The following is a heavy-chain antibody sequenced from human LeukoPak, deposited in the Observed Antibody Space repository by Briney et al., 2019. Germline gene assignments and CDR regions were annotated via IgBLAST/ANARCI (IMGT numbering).Heavy chain of an antibody. Sequence: ASVKVSCKSSGYTFTFNYMNWMRQAPGQGLEWMGWINPNSGGTNYAQKFQGRVTMTMATSISTAYMELSRLRSDDTAVYYWARTHYYNSSGYRKKDYFFDYWGQGTLVTVSS. CDR1: GYTFTFNY. CDR3: ARTHYYNSSGYRKKDYFFDY. J-gene: IGHJ4*02. CDR2: INPNSGGT. V-gene: IGHV1-2*02. D-gene: IGHD3-22*01.